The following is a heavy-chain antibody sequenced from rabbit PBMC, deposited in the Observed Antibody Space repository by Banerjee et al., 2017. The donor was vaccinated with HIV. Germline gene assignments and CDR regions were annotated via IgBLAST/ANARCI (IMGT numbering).Heavy chain of an antibody. V-gene: IGHV1S40*01. CDR3: ARGYGSSSGYLTRLDL. CDR1: GFSFSGSYY. Sequence: QSLEESGGDLVKPEGSLTLTCTASGFSFSGSYYMCWVRQAPGKGLEWIGTFYAGNSGSTYYASWAKGRFTISKTSSTTVTLQMTSLTAADTATYFCARGYGSSSGYLTRLDLWGPGTLVTVS. CDR2: FYAGNSGST. D-gene: IGHD1-1*01. J-gene: IGHJ3*01.